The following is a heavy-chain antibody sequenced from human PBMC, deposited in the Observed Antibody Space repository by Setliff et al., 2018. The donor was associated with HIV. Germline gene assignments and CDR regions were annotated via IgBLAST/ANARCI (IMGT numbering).Heavy chain of an antibody. V-gene: IGHV1-46*01. Sequence: ASVKVSCKASGYTFTSYYMHWVRQAPGQGLEWMGVINPSGDGTNYAQKFQGRVTMTRDTSTSTVYMEVSSLRSDDTAVYYCAREDRGYYASGLAWGQGTLVTVS. D-gene: IGHD3-10*01. J-gene: IGHJ5*02. CDR1: GYTFTSYY. CDR3: AREDRGYYASGLA. CDR2: INPSGDGT.